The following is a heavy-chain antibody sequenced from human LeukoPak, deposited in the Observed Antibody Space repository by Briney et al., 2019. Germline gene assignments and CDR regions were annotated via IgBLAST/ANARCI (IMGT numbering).Heavy chain of an antibody. CDR1: GFTFSSYA. CDR2: ISGSGGST. CDR3: AAQYSYGYVYYYGMDV. V-gene: IGHV3-23*01. J-gene: IGHJ6*04. D-gene: IGHD5-18*01. Sequence: GGSLILSCAASGFTFSSYAMSWVRQAPGKGLEWVSAISGSGGSTYYADSVKGRFTISRDNSKNTLYLQMNSLRAEDTAVYYCAAQYSYGYVYYYGMDVWGKGTTVTVSS.